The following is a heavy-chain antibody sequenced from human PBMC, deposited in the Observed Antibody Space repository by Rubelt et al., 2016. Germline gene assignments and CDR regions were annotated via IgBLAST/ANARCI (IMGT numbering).Heavy chain of an antibody. CDR3: ARGKEGLGVTMMDY. D-gene: IGHD3-22*01. V-gene: IGHV4-34*01. Sequence: QVQLQQWGAGLLKPSETLSLTCAVYGGSFSGYYWSWIRQPPGKGLEWIGEINHSGSTNYNPSLKSRVTISVDTAKNQCSLKLSSVTGADTAVYYCARGKEGLGVTMMDYWGQGTLVTVSS. CDR2: INHSGST. CDR1: GGSFSGYY. J-gene: IGHJ4*02.